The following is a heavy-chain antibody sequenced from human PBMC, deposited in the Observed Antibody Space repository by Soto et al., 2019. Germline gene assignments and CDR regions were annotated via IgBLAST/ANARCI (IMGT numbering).Heavy chain of an antibody. Sequence: RGESLKISCKGSGYSFTSYWIGWVRQMPGKGLEWMGIIYPGDSDTRYSPSFQGQVTISADKSISTAYLQWSSLKASDTAMYYCARISTYYYDSSGYTQNAYFQHWGQGTLVTVSS. CDR1: GYSFTSYW. CDR2: IYPGDSDT. J-gene: IGHJ1*01. V-gene: IGHV5-51*01. D-gene: IGHD3-22*01. CDR3: ARISTYYYDSSGYTQNAYFQH.